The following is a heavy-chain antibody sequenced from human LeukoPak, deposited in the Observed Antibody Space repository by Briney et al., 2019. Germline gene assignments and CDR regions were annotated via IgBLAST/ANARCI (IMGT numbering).Heavy chain of an antibody. V-gene: IGHV1-2*02. D-gene: IGHD3-9*01. CDR1: GYTFTGYY. J-gene: IGHJ4*02. CDR3: ARDNDILTGSDY. Sequence: GASVKVSCKASGYTFTGYYMHWVRQAPGQGLEWMGWINPNSGGTNYAQKFQGRVTMTRDTSTSTVYMELSSLRSEDTAVYYCARDNDILTGSDYWGQGTLVTVSS. CDR2: INPNSGGT.